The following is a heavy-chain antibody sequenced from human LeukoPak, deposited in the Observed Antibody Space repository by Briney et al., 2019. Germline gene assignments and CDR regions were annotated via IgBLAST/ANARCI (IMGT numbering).Heavy chain of an antibody. J-gene: IGHJ4*02. CDR3: ARMTTGHDY. D-gene: IGHD4-17*01. V-gene: IGHV4-34*01. CDR1: GTSFTSYY. Sequence: SETLSLTCGVSGTSFTSYYWSWIRQTTGKGLEWIGEVNHSGYTNMNPSLKSRVTISVDTSKNQFSLMMTSVTAADTAVYFCARMTTGHDYWGQGTLVTVSS. CDR2: VNHSGYT.